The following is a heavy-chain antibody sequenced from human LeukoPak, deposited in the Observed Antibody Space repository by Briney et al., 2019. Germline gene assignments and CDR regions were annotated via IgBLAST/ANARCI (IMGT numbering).Heavy chain of an antibody. CDR2: INHSGST. D-gene: IGHD2-2*01. V-gene: IGHV4-34*01. Sequence: PSETLSLTCAVSGGSFSGYYWSWIRQPPGKGLEWIGEINHSGSTNYNPSLKSRVTISVDTSKNQFSLKLSSVTAADTAVYYCARRAGYCSSTSCYGGAYYWGQGTLVTVSS. CDR1: GGSFSGYY. CDR3: ARRAGYCSSTSCYGGAYY. J-gene: IGHJ4*02.